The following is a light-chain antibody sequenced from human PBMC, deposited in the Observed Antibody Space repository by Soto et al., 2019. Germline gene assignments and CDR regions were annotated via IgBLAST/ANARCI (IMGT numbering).Light chain of an antibody. CDR3: QSYASSRTVV. V-gene: IGLV1-40*01. CDR2: DNS. J-gene: IGLJ1*01. Sequence: QSVLTQPASVSGAPGQRVTISCTGSSSNIGAGYDVPWYQQLPGTAPKLLIYDNSHRPSGVPDRFSGSKSGTSASLTISGLQAEDEADYYCQSYASSRTVVFGAGTKVTVL. CDR1: SSNIGAGYD.